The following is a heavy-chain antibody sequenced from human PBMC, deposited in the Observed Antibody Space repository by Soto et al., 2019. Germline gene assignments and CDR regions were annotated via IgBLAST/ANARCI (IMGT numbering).Heavy chain of an antibody. D-gene: IGHD6-13*01. Sequence: QVQLVESGGGVVQPGRSLRPSCAASGFTFSTHAMHWVRQAPGKGLECVAIVSFDGSNKYYPDSVKGRFTISRDNSKNTLYLRMSGLTPEDTAFYYCARDQTGITTAGGGRIDRWGQGTLVTVSS. CDR3: ARDQTGITTAGGGRIDR. J-gene: IGHJ5*02. CDR1: GFTFSTHA. CDR2: VSFDGSNK. V-gene: IGHV3-30-3*01.